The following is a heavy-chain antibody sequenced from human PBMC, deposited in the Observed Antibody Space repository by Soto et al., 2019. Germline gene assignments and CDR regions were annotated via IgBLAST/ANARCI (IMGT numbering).Heavy chain of an antibody. V-gene: IGHV1-69*01. CDR2: IIPIFGTA. J-gene: IGHJ5*02. CDR1: GGTFSSYA. D-gene: IGHD3-3*02. Sequence: QVQLVQSGAEVKKPGSSVKVSCKASGGTFSSYAISWVRQAPGQGLEWMGGIIPIFGTANYAQKFQGRVIPFCGTKTYQQHFQGRNTVAGDKSKSTAHGAVGRLSSGDRAVFYWARSSLFRGSNTNGFAPGGQGTLATFSA. CDR3: HGAVGRLSSGDRAVFYWARSSLFRGSNTNGFAP.